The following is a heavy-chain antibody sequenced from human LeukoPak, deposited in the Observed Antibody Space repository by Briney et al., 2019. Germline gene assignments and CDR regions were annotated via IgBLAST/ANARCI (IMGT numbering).Heavy chain of an antibody. J-gene: IGHJ6*03. CDR3: ARDIGPTTGYYYMDV. CDR2: IYTSGST. Sequence: SETLSLTCTVSGGSISSSSYYWSWIRQPAGKGLEWIGRIYTSGSTNYNPSLKSRVTMSVDTSKNQFSLKLSSVTAADTAVYYCARDIGPTTGYYYMDVWGKGTTVTISS. D-gene: IGHD4-17*01. V-gene: IGHV4-61*02. CDR1: GGSISSSSYY.